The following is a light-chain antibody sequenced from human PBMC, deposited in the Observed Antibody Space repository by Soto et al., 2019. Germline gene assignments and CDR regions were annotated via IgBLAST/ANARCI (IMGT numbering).Light chain of an antibody. J-gene: IGKJ4*01. V-gene: IGKV3-11*01. CDR1: QDVGKF. CDR3: QQRNRWPLT. Sequence: VLTQSPDTLSLSPGERATLSCRASQDVGKFLVWYHQKPGLSPSLVIYEASKRATDIPDRFSGSGSGTAFTLTINRLEPEDVGFYYCQQRNRWPLTFGGGTKVELK. CDR2: EAS.